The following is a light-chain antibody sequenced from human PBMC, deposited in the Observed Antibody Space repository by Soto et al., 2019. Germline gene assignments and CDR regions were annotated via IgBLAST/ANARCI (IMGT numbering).Light chain of an antibody. Sequence: DIQMTQSPSSLSASVGDRVTITCRESQSISSYLNWYQQKPGKAPKFLIYGASSLQSGVPSRFSGGGSGTDFNLTISSLQPEDFATYYCQQCHSTPTFGQGTKVESK. CDR3: QQCHSTPT. CDR1: QSISSY. J-gene: IGKJ1*01. V-gene: IGKV1-39*01. CDR2: GAS.